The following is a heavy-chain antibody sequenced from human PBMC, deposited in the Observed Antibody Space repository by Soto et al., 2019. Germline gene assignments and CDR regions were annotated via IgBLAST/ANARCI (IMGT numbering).Heavy chain of an antibody. D-gene: IGHD6-13*01. V-gene: IGHV3-23*01. CDR1: GFTFSSYA. CDR3: AKPPTAGTDFDY. J-gene: IGHJ4*02. Sequence: GGSLRLSCAASGFTFSSYAMSWVRQAPGKGLEWVSAISGSGGSTYYADSVKGRFTISRDNSKNTLYLQMNSLRVEDTAVYYCAKPPTAGTDFDYWGQGTLVTVSS. CDR2: ISGSGGST.